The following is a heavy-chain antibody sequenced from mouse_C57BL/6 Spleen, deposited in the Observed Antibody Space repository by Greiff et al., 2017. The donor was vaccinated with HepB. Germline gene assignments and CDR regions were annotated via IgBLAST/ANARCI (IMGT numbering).Heavy chain of an antibody. CDR3: ARGATLYFDY. CDR2: IDPSDSET. CDR1: GYTFTSYW. V-gene: IGHV1-52*01. D-gene: IGHD3-1*01. J-gene: IGHJ2*01. Sequence: QVQLQQPGAELVRPGSSVKLSCKASGYTFTSYWMHWVKQRPIQGLEWIGNIDPSDSETHYNQKFKDKATLTVDKSSSTAYMQLSSLTSEDSAVSYCARGATLYFDYWGQGTTLTVSS.